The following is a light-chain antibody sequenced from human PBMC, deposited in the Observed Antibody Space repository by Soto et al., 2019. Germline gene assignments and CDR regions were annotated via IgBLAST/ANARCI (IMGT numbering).Light chain of an antibody. Sequence: IQLTQSPSSLSASVGVRFTITCRASQCINNYLAWYQQKPGKAPKLLIYASSTLQSGVPSRFSGSESGTDFTLTISSLQPEDFATYYCLHLDSYPRTFGQGTKVDIK. V-gene: IGKV1-9*01. J-gene: IGKJ1*01. CDR1: QCINNY. CDR3: LHLDSYPRT. CDR2: ASS.